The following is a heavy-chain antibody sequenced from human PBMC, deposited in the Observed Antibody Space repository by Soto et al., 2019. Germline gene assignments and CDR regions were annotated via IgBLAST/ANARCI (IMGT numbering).Heavy chain of an antibody. CDR1: GFTVSSYY. J-gene: IGHJ6*04. Sequence: EVQVVESGGGLVQPGGSLRLSCAASGFTVSSYYMSWVRQAPGKGLEWVSVLYTGGSTYYADSVNGRFTISRHNSENTLYLQMNSLRVEDTAVYYCARGDLTDVWCKGTTVTVSS. V-gene: IGHV3-53*04. CDR2: LYTGGST. CDR3: ARGDLTDV.